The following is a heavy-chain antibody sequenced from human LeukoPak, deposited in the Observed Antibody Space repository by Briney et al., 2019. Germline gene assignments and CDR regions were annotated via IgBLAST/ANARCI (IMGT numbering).Heavy chain of an antibody. D-gene: IGHD2-15*01. CDR3: ARDGVVVVVAATYRPGYFDY. V-gene: IGHV4-34*01. Sequence: PSETLSLTCAVYGGSFRAYYWSWLRQPPGKGLEWIGEINHSGSTNYNPSLKRRVTISVDTSKNQFSLKLSSVTAADTAVYYCARDGVVVVVAATYRPGYFDYWGQGTLVTVSS. J-gene: IGHJ4*02. CDR1: GGSFRAYY. CDR2: INHSGST.